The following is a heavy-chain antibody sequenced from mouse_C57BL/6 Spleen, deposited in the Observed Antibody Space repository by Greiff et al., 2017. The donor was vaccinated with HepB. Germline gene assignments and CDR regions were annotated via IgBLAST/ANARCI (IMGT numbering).Heavy chain of an antibody. CDR1: GYTFTDYY. CDR3: ARGAYYGSGYFDY. V-gene: IGHV1-26*01. CDR2: INPNNGGT. Sequence: EVQLQQSGPELVKPGASVKISCKASGYTFTDYYMNWVKQSHGKSLEWIGDINPNNGGTSYNQKFKGKATLTVDKSSSTAYMELRSLTSEDSAVYYCARGAYYGSGYFDYWGQGTTLTVSS. D-gene: IGHD2-9*01. J-gene: IGHJ2*01.